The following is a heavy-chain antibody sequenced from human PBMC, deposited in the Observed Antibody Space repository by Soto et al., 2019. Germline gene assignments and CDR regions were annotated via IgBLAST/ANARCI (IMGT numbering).Heavy chain of an antibody. D-gene: IGHD2-21*02. CDR1: GFTFSNAW. CDR2: IKSKTDGGTT. Sequence: GGSLRLSCAASGFTFSNAWMNWVRQAPGKGLEWVGRIKSKTDGGTTDYAAPVKGRFTISRDDSKNTLYLQMNSLKTEDTAVYYCTTKTSCGGDCYTGYWGQGTLVTVSS. J-gene: IGHJ4*02. CDR3: TTKTSCGGDCYTGY. V-gene: IGHV3-15*07.